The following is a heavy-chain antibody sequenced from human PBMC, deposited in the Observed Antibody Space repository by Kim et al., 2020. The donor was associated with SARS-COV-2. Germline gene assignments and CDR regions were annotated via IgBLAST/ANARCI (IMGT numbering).Heavy chain of an antibody. D-gene: IGHD3-3*01. J-gene: IGHJ4*02. Sequence: SVKVSCKASGGTFSSYAISWVRQAPGQGLEWMGGIIPIFGTANYAQKFQGRVTITADESTSTAYMELSSLRSEDTAVYYCATKPFGDFWSGPPSDYWGQGILVTVSS. CDR2: IIPIFGTA. V-gene: IGHV1-69*13. CDR1: GGTFSSYA. CDR3: ATKPFGDFWSGPPSDY.